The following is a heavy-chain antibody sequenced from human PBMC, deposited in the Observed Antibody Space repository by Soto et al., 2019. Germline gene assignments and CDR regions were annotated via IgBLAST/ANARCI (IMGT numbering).Heavy chain of an antibody. CDR1: GFTFSNFW. V-gene: IGHV3-74*01. Sequence: GGSLRLSCAASGFTFSNFWMHWVRQAPGKGLVWVSRINSDGSSTNYAESVKGRSTISRDNAKNTLYLQMISLRAEDTAVYYCVRGYSYGSYPYYYYGMDVWGQGTTVTVS. J-gene: IGHJ6*02. D-gene: IGHD5-18*01. CDR3: VRGYSYGSYPYYYYGMDV. CDR2: INSDGSST.